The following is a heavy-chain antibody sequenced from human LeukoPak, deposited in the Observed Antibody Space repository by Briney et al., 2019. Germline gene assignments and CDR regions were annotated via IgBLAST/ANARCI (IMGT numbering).Heavy chain of an antibody. CDR1: GFTFNSYS. CDR2: ISYDGSNK. V-gene: IGHV3-30*04. Sequence: GGSLRLSCAASGFTFNSYSIHWVRQAPGKGLEWVAVISYDGSNKYYADSVKGRFTISRDNSKNTLYLQMNSLRAEDTAVYYCAREPFGGYQYYYYYYGMDVWGKGTTVTVSS. CDR3: AREPFGGYQYYYYYYGMDV. J-gene: IGHJ6*04. D-gene: IGHD3-16*01.